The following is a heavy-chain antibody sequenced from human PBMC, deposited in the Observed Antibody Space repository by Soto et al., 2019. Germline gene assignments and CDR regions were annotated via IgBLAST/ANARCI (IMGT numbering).Heavy chain of an antibody. Sequence: QVQVVQSGAEVKKPGSSVKVSCKVSGGIFTNNAISWVLQAPGQGLEWLGGVIPLFDTAYYAQIFRGRLRISADGATTTAYMELSGLTAADTAVYFCATGGHNDGYNVYPGMDVWGQGTTVTVS. D-gene: IGHD5-18*01. J-gene: IGHJ6*02. CDR3: ATGGHNDGYNVYPGMDV. CDR1: GGIFTNNA. CDR2: VIPLFDTA. V-gene: IGHV1-69*01.